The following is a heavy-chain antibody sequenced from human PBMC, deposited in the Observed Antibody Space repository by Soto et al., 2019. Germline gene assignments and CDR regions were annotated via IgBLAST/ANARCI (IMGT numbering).Heavy chain of an antibody. CDR2: IYPGDSET. Sequence: EVQLVQSGAEVKKPGESLKISCKGSGYSFTSYWIVWVRQMPGKGLEWMGIIYPGDSETRYSPSLQGQVTMSADKSTSTAYRQWSSLRASATAMSYGARRSYCDGDGTRRRYDYYGMDVWGQGTTVTVSS. D-gene: IGHD2-21*02. CDR1: GYSFTSYW. J-gene: IGHJ6*02. CDR3: ARRSYCDGDGTRRRYDYYGMDV. V-gene: IGHV5-51*01.